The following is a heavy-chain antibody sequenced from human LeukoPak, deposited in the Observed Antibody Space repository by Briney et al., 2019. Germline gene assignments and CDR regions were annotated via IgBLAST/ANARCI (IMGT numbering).Heavy chain of an antibody. CDR1: GYTFTSYG. Sequence: ASVKVSCKASGYTFTSYGISWVRQAPGQGLEWMGWISAYNGNTNYAQKLQGRVTMTTDTSTSTAYMELRSLRSDDTAVYYCARVPSDSSGWVRGDYWGQGTLVTVSS. J-gene: IGHJ4*02. CDR3: ARVPSDSSGWVRGDY. V-gene: IGHV1-18*01. CDR2: ISAYNGNT. D-gene: IGHD6-19*01.